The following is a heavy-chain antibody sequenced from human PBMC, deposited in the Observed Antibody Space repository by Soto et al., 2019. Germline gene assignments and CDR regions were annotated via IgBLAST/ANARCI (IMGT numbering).Heavy chain of an antibody. V-gene: IGHV3-15*01. CDR1: GFTFSNAW. J-gene: IGHJ6*02. Sequence: GGSLRLSCAASGFTFSNAWMSWVRQAPGKGLEWVGRIKSKTDGGTTDYAAPVKGRFTISRDDSKNTLYLQMNSLKTEDTAVYYCTTENDFWSGYSILGYGMDVWRQGTTVTVSS. CDR2: IKSKTDGGTT. D-gene: IGHD3-3*01. CDR3: TTENDFWSGYSILGYGMDV.